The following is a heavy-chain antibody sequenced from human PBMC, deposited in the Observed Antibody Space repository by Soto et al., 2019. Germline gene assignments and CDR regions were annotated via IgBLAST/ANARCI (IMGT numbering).Heavy chain of an antibody. CDR1: GFTFSSYS. D-gene: IGHD2-2*01. CDR3: ARESKDIVVVPAAAAPYFDY. Sequence: EVQLVESGGGLVQPGGSLRLSCAASGFTFSSYSMNWVRQAPGKGLEWVSYISSSSSTIYYADSVKGRFTISRDNAKNSLYLQMNRLRDEDTAVYYCARESKDIVVVPAAAAPYFDYWGQGTLVTVSS. J-gene: IGHJ4*02. CDR2: ISSSSSTI. V-gene: IGHV3-48*02.